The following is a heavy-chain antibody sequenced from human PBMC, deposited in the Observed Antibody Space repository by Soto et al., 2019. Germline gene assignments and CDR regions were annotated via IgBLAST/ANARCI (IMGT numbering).Heavy chain of an antibody. Sequence: LETLPLTCTVSGGSVSSGNYYWSWIRQPPGKGLEWIGYIYYSGNTNYNPSLKSRVTISVDTSKNQFSLKLSSVTAADTAVYYCARHHDSWGQGTLVTVSS. CDR3: ARHHDS. J-gene: IGHJ4*02. CDR2: IYYSGNT. V-gene: IGHV4-61*01. CDR1: GGSVSSGNYY.